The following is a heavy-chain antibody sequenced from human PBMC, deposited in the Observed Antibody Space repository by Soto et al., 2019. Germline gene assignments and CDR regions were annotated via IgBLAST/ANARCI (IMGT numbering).Heavy chain of an antibody. Sequence: PGEDLKIYWNWSLYSFNSYWIGLVRQTPGNSLGGMRIIYPGDTDTIYSSAFQAKVTISADKSTRTAYLQGGNLKASDDAIYYCARLGIAAAGYFDYWGQGTLVTVSS. J-gene: IGHJ4*02. CDR1: LYSFNSYW. CDR2: IYPGDTDT. CDR3: ARLGIAAAGYFDY. D-gene: IGHD6-13*01. V-gene: IGHV5-51*01.